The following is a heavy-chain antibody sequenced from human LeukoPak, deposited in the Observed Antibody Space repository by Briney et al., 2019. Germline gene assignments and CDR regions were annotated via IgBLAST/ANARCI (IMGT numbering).Heavy chain of an antibody. Sequence: PGGSLRLSCAASGFTFSSYSMNWVRQAPGKGLEWVSSISSSSSYIYYADSVKGRFTISRDNAKNSLYLQMNSLRAEGTAVYYCARDYSSSWYGVWFDPWGQGTLVTVSS. CDR3: ARDYSSSWYGVWFDP. J-gene: IGHJ5*02. D-gene: IGHD6-13*01. CDR1: GFTFSSYS. CDR2: ISSSSSYI. V-gene: IGHV3-21*01.